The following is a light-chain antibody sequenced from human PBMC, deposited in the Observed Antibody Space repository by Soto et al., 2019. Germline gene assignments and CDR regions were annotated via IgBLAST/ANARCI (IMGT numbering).Light chain of an antibody. CDR1: SSDVGAYIY. J-gene: IGLJ1*01. CDR3: CSYAGSHTNV. Sequence: QSALAQPRSVSGSPGQSVTFSCTGTSSDVGAYIYVSWYQQHPGKAPKLIIYDVIKRPSGVPDRFSGSKSGNTASLTISGLQAEDAADYYCCSYAGSHTNVFGTRTKVTVL. CDR2: DVI. V-gene: IGLV2-11*01.